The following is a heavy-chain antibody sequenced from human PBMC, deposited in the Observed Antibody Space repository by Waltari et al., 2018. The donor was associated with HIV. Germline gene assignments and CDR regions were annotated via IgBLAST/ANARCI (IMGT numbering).Heavy chain of an antibody. Sequence: EVKLVESGGGVVEPGQSLRLSCKGSGFNFGDFAFNWVRKAPGKGPGWVGFIRRTTFGERTQYGASVRGRFSVSRDDSKSVAHLLMDNLVLEDTATYYCTREAFPHLKTRMVHFDAWGQGTLVIVSS. CDR1: GFNFGDFA. V-gene: IGHV3-49*04. D-gene: IGHD2-8*01. CDR3: TREAFPHLKTRMVHFDA. J-gene: IGHJ4*02. CDR2: IRRTTFGERT.